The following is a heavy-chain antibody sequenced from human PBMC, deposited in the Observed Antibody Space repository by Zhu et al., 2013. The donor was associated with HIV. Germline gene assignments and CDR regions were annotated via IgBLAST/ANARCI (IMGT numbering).Heavy chain of an antibody. CDR2: ISAYNGNT. Sequence: QVQLVQSGAEVKKPGASVKVSCKASGYTFTSYGISWVRQAPGQGLEWMGWISAYNGNTNYAQKLQGRVTMTTDTSTSTAYMELRSLRSDDTAVYYCARGLSFTIFGVVTPREYGMDVWGQGTTVTVSS. CDR1: GYTFTSYG. CDR3: ARGLSFTIFGVVTPREYGMDV. V-gene: IGHV1-18*01. J-gene: IGHJ6*02. D-gene: IGHD3-3*01.